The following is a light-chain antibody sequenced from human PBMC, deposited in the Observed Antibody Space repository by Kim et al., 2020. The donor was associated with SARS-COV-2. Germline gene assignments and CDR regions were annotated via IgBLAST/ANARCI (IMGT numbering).Light chain of an antibody. J-gene: IGKJ1*01. V-gene: IGKV1-5*03. CDR2: KAS. CDR1: QNIHIW. Sequence: VGDRVTISCRASQNIHIWLAWCQQKPGKAPRVLMYKASTLESGVPSRFSGSGSGTEFTLTINSLQPDDSATYYCQQYDVHPETFGQGTKVDIK. CDR3: QQYDVHPET.